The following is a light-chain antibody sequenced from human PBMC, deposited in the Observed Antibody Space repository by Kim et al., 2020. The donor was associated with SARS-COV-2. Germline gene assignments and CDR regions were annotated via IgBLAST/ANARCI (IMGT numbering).Light chain of an antibody. CDR1: QSISSW. V-gene: IGKV1-5*01. CDR3: QQYIFYT. Sequence: GDRVTITCRASQSISSWLAWYQQKPGKAPKLLIYDASSLESGVPSRFSGSGSGTEFTLTISSLQPDDFATYYCQQYIFYTFGQGTKLEI. CDR2: DAS. J-gene: IGKJ2*01.